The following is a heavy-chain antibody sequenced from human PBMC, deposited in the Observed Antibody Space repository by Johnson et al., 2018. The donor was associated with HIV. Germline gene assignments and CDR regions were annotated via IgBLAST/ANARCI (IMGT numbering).Heavy chain of an antibody. V-gene: IGHV3-30-3*01. D-gene: IGHD6-19*01. CDR3: AREGAVAGLGDAFDI. CDR2: ISYDGSNK. J-gene: IGHJ3*02. CDR1: GFTFSSYA. Sequence: QVQLLESGGGVVQPGRSLRLSCAASGFTFSSYAMHWVRQAPGKGLEWVAVISYDGSNKYYADSVKGRFTISRDNSKNTLYLQMNSLRAEDTAVYYCAREGAVAGLGDAFDIWGQGTMVTVSS.